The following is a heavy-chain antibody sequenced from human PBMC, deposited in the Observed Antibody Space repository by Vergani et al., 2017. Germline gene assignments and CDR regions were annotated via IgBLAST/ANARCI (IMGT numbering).Heavy chain of an antibody. CDR2: IIPILGIA. CDR1: GGTFSSYT. CDR3: AREGSGSYYNYYYGMDV. D-gene: IGHD3-10*01. J-gene: IGHJ6*02. Sequence: QVQLVQSLASLHQPGSSVKVSCKASGGTFSSYTISWVRQAPGQGLEWMGRIIPILGIANYAQKFQGRVTITADKSTSTAYMELSSLRSEDTAVYYCAREGSGSYYNYYYGMDVWGQGP. V-gene: IGHV1-69*08.